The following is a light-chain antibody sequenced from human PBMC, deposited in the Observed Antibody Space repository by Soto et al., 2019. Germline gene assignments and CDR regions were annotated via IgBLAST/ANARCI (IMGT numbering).Light chain of an antibody. V-gene: IGLV2-11*01. Sequence: QPALTQPRSVSGSPGQSVTISCTGTSSDVGGYNFVSWYQQHPGKAPKLMIYDVRKRPSGVPDRFSGSKSGNTASLTISGLQAEDEADYYCCSYAGSYAYVFGSGTKLTVL. CDR3: CSYAGSYAYV. J-gene: IGLJ1*01. CDR2: DVR. CDR1: SSDVGGYNF.